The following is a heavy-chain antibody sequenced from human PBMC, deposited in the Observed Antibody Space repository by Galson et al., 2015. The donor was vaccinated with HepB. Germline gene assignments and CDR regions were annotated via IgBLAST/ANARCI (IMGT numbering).Heavy chain of an antibody. Sequence: SLRLSCAASGFTFSSYWMSWVRQAPGKGLEWVANIKQDGSEKYYVDSVKGRFTISRDNAKNSLYLQMNSLRAEDTAVYYCAKDPFGGYFDRNDYWGQGTLVTVSS. V-gene: IGHV3-7*01. CDR2: IKQDGSEK. D-gene: IGHD3-9*01. J-gene: IGHJ4*02. CDR3: AKDPFGGYFDRNDY. CDR1: GFTFSSYW.